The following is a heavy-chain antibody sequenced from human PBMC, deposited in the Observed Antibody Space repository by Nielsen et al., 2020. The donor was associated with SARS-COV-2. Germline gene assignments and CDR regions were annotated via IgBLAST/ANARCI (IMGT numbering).Heavy chain of an antibody. J-gene: IGHJ6*01. CDR1: GGTFSSYA. CDR2: INAGNGNT. Sequence: ASVKVSCKASGGTFSSYAISWVRQAPGQRLEWMGWINAGNGNTKYSQKFQGRVTITRDTSASTAYMELSSLRSEDTAVYYCARNCLHQGPIGLPPGTLLQEHLWG. V-gene: IGHV1-3*01. D-gene: IGHD1-1*01. CDR3: ARNCLHQGPIGLPPGTLLQEHL.